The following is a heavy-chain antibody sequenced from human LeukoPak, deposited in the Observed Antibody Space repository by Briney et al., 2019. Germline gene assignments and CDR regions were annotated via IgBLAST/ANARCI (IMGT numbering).Heavy chain of an antibody. CDR2: INHSGST. CDR3: ARGLWFGELSLGY. V-gene: IGHV4-34*01. J-gene: IGHJ4*02. Sequence: PGGPLRLSCAASGFTFSKDAMNWVRQPPGKGLEWIGEINHSGSTNYNPSLKSRVTISVDTSKNQFSLKLSSVTAADTAVYYCARGLWFGELSLGYWGQGTLVTVSS. D-gene: IGHD3-10*01. CDR1: GFTFSKDA.